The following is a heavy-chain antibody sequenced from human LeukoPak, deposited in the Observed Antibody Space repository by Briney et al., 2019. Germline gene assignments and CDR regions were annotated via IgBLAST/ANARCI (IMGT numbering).Heavy chain of an antibody. V-gene: IGHV3-74*01. CDR1: GFTFSSYW. CDR3: ARVYDDFWSGYYMA. CDR2: INSDGSST. D-gene: IGHD3-3*01. J-gene: IGHJ5*02. Sequence: GGSLRLSCAASGFTFSSYWMHWVRQAPGKGLVWVSRINSDGSSTSYADSVKGRFTISRDNAKNTLYLRMNSLRAEDTAVYYCARVYDDFWSGYYMAWGQGTLVTVSS.